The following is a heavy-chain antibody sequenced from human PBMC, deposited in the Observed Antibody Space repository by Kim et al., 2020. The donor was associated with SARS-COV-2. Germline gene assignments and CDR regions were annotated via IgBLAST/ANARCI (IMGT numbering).Heavy chain of an antibody. D-gene: IGHD1-26*01. CDR2: YYSGST. J-gene: IGHJ3*02. CDR3: ARRGGI. Sequence: YYSGSTYYNPTLKSRVTISGDTSKNQFSLKLSSVTAADTAVYYCARRGGIWGQGTMVTVSS. V-gene: IGHV4-39*01.